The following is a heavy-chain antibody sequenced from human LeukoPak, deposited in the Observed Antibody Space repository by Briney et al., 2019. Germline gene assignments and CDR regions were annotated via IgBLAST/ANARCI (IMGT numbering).Heavy chain of an antibody. J-gene: IGHJ4*02. Sequence: GASVKVSCKASGYTFTNYYIHWVRQAPGQGLEWMGIISPSGGSTIYAHKFQGRVTMTRDTSTSTVYMELSSLKSDDTAVYYCATGGEITMLRGVIILDFWGQGTLVAVSS. V-gene: IGHV1-46*01. CDR2: ISPSGGST. D-gene: IGHD3-10*01. CDR1: GYTFTNYY. CDR3: ATGGEITMLRGVIILDF.